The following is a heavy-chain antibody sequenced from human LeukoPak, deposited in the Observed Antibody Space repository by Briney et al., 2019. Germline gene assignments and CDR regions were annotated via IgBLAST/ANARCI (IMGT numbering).Heavy chain of an antibody. CDR2: INHSGSS. CDR1: GGSFSGFY. V-gene: IGHV4-34*01. Sequence: SETLSLTCSVYGGSFSGFYWNWIRQPPGKGLEWIGEINHSGSSHYSPSLKSRLSISVDPSKNQFSLKLSSVTAADTAVYYCARGGGYCTNNVCPPWFDPWGQGALVTVSS. D-gene: IGHD2-8*01. CDR3: ARGGGYCTNNVCPPWFDP. J-gene: IGHJ5*02.